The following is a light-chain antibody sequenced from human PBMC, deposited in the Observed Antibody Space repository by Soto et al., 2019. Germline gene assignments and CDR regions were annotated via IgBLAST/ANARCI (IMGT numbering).Light chain of an antibody. CDR3: SSYTRGSTLV. V-gene: IGLV1-40*01. J-gene: IGLJ1*01. Sequence: QSVLTQPPSVSGAPGQRVTISCTGSSSNIGAGYDVHWYQQRPGTAPKLLIFGNINRPSGVPDRFSGSKSGTSASLAITGLQAEDEGDYYCSSYTRGSTLVFGTGTKVTVL. CDR1: SSNIGAGYD. CDR2: GNI.